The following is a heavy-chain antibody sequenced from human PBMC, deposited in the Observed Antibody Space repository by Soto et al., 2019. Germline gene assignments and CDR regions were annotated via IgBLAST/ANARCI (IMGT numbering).Heavy chain of an antibody. J-gene: IGHJ4*02. V-gene: IGHV3-9*01. Sequence: EVQLVESGGGLVQPGRSLRLSCAASGFTFDDYAMHWVRQAPGKGLEWVSGISWNSGSIGYADSVKGRFTISRDNAKNSLYLQMNSLRAEDTALYYCAKSLGDYGGNSDPFDYWGQGTLVTVSS. D-gene: IGHD4-17*01. CDR3: AKSLGDYGGNSDPFDY. CDR1: GFTFDDYA. CDR2: ISWNSGSI.